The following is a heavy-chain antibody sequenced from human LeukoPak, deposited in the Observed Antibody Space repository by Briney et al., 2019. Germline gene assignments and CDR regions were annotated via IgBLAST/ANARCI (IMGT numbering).Heavy chain of an antibody. D-gene: IGHD6-19*01. CDR1: GGSVSDYY. CDR2: IYSSGST. V-gene: IGHV4-4*07. CDR3: VRGGSGWYETFDY. J-gene: IGHJ4*02. Sequence: SETLSLTCTVSGGSVSDYYWSWIRQPAGKGLEWIGRIYSSGSTDYNPSLKSRVTISVDTAKNQLSLRLSSVAAADTAVYYCVRGGSGWYETFDYWGQGTLVTVSS.